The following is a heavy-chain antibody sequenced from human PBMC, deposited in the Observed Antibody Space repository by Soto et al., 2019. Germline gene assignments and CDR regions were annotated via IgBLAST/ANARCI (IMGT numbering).Heavy chain of an antibody. CDR1: GGSFSGYY. Sequence: QVQLQQWGAGLLKPSETLSLTCAVYGGSFSGYYWSWIRQPPGKGLEWVGEINHSGSTNYNPSLTSRVTISVDTSKNQFSLKLSSVTAADTAVYYCARGPGYCTNGVCHDAFDIWGQGTMVTVSS. J-gene: IGHJ3*02. V-gene: IGHV4-34*01. CDR3: ARGPGYCTNGVCHDAFDI. CDR2: INHSGST. D-gene: IGHD2-8*01.